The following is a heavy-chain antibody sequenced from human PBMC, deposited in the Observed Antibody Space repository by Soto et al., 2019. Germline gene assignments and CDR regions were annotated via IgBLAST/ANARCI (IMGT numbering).Heavy chain of an antibody. J-gene: IGHJ5*02. CDR3: ARDEYSSSLGVDP. CDR1: GGSISSSSYY. CDR2: IYYSGST. V-gene: IGHV4-39*07. D-gene: IGHD6-6*01. Sequence: SETLSLTCTVSGGSISSSSYYWGWIRQPPGKGLEWIGSIYYSGSTYYNPSLKSRVTISVDTSKNQFSRKLSSVTAADTAVYYCARDEYSSSLGVDPWGQGTLVTVSS.